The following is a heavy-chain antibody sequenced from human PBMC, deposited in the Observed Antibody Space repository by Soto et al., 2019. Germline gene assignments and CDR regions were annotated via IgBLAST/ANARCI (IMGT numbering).Heavy chain of an antibody. Sequence: SVKVSCKASGGTFSSYAISWVLQAPGEGLEWMGGIIPIFGTANYAQKFQGRVTITADESTSTAYMELSSLRSEDTAVYYCARDPGYYGSGSPRNWFDPWGQGTLVTVSS. CDR1: GGTFSSYA. CDR3: ARDPGYYGSGSPRNWFDP. J-gene: IGHJ5*02. CDR2: IIPIFGTA. D-gene: IGHD3-10*01. V-gene: IGHV1-69*13.